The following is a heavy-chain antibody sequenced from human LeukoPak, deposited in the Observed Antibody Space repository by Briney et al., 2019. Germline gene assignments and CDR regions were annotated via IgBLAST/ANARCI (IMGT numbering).Heavy chain of an antibody. CDR3: ARESSTTYYGMDV. D-gene: IGHD1-14*01. CDR1: GFTFSSYS. CDR2: ISSSSYI. V-gene: IGHV3-21*01. J-gene: IGHJ6*02. Sequence: GGSLRLSCAASGFTFSSYSMNWVRQAPGKGLEWVSSISSSSYIYYADSVKGRFTISRDNAKNSLYLQMNSLRAEDTAVYYCARESSTTYYGMDVWGQGTTVTVSS.